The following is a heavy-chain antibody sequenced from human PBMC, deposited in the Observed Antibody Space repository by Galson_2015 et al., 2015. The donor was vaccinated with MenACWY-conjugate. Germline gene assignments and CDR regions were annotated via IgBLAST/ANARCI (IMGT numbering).Heavy chain of an antibody. CDR3: AREGSSRYHSDYFCCAS. V-gene: IGHV6-1*01. D-gene: IGHD3-22*01. CDR1: GDSVSSNSAA. CDR2: TYYRSQWHY. Sequence: CAISGDSVSSNSAAWNWIRQSPSRGFEWLGRTYYRSQWHYDYAVSVKGRMTINPDTSKNEISLQLHSVTPEDTAVYYCAREGSSRYHSDYFCCASWGQGTLVIVSS. J-gene: IGHJ5*02.